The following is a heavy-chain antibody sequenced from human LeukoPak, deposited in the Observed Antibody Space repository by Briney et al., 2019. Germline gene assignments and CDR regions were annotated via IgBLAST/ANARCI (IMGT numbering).Heavy chain of an antibody. J-gene: IGHJ5*02. CDR1: GYTFTNYY. CDR2: INPSGGST. V-gene: IGHV1-46*01. D-gene: IGHD6-19*01. CDR3: ARRNHVAGTGGWFDP. Sequence: GASVKVSCKASGYTFTNYYMHWVRQAPGQGLEWMGTINPSGGSTSYAQKFQGRVTMTRDTSTSTVYMELNSLTSEDTAMYYCARRNHVAGTGGWFDPWGQGTLVTVSS.